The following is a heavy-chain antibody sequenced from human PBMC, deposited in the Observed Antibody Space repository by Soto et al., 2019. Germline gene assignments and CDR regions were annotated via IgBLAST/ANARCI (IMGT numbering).Heavy chain of an antibody. V-gene: IGHV4-59*01. CDR1: GGSISGYY. D-gene: IGHD4-17*01. J-gene: IGHJ1*01. Sequence: TSETLSLTCTVSGGSISGYYWRWIRQPPGKGLEWIGYIYYSGSTNYNPSLKSRVTISVDTSKNQFSLKLSSVTAADTAVYYCARGPPDYGDSSPAEYFQHWGQGTLVTVSS. CDR3: ARGPPDYGDSSPAEYFQH. CDR2: IYYSGST.